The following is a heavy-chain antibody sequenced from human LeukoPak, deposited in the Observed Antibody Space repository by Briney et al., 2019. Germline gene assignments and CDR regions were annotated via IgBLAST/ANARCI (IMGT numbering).Heavy chain of an antibody. CDR2: ISPTGSTM. CDR1: GFTVSSCE. Sequence: GGSLRLSCAASGFTVSSCEMSWVRQAPGKGLEWVSYISPTGSTMYYADSVKGRFTISRDNAKNSLYLQMNSLRAEDTAVYYCATLTVASPFDYRGQGALVTVSS. J-gene: IGHJ4*02. CDR3: ATLTVASPFDY. D-gene: IGHD5-12*01. V-gene: IGHV3-48*03.